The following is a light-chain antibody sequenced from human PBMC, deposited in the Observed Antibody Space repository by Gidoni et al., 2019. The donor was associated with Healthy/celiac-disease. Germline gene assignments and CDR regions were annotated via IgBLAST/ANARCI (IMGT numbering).Light chain of an antibody. J-gene: IGKJ4*01. Sequence: EIVMTQSPATLSVSPGERATLSCRASQSVRSNLAWYQQKPGQAPRLLIYGAAIRATGIPASFSGSGSGTEFTLTISSLQSEDFAVYYCQQYNNWPPNTFGGGTKVEIK. CDR2: GAA. V-gene: IGKV3D-15*01. CDR3: QQYNNWPPNT. CDR1: QSVRSN.